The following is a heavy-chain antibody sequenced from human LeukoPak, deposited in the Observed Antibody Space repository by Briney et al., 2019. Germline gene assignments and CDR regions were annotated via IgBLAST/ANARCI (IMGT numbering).Heavy chain of an antibody. CDR1: GFTFSTYS. Sequence: GGSLRLSCVASGFTFSTYSMAWVRQAPGKGLEWFSSITGSSSSTNNAGSVKGRFTISRDNAKNSLYLQMNSLRAEDTALYYCARLAGYYYGSGSAWRYYFDYWGQGTLITVSS. D-gene: IGHD3-10*01. CDR2: ITGSSSST. CDR3: ARLAGYYYGSGSAWRYYFDY. V-gene: IGHV3-48*04. J-gene: IGHJ4*02.